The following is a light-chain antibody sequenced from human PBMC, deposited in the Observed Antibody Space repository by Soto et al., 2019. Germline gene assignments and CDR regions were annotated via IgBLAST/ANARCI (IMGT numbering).Light chain of an antibody. V-gene: IGKV1-39*01. CDR2: SAS. J-gene: IGKJ4*02. Sequence: DIQMTQSPSSLSASVGDRVTITCRASQKINRYLNWNQQKPGEAPKLLISSASTLQGGVPSRFSGSGSGTDFTFTIISLQPEDFATYYCQQNYGTPNTFGGGTKVDIK. CDR3: QQNYGTPNT. CDR1: QKINRY.